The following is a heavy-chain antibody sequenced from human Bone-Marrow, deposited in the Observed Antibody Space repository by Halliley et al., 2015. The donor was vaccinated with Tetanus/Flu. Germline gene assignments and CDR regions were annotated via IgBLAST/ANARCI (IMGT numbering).Heavy chain of an antibody. CDR2: IYPADSDT. V-gene: IGHV5-51*01. J-gene: IGHJ4*02. Sequence: EWMGVIYPADSDTTYRPSFQGQVTISADTSINTAYLQWRSLKASDTAMYYCARQNSTDYSFDYWGQGTLVTVSS. D-gene: IGHD1-7*01. CDR3: ARQNSTDYSFDY.